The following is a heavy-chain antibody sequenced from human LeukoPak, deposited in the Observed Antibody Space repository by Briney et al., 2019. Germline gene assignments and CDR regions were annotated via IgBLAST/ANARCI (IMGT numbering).Heavy chain of an antibody. J-gene: IGHJ4*02. Sequence: GGSLRLSCAASGFTFSSYGMHWVRQAPGKGLEWVAVISYDGSNKYYADSVKGRFTISRDNSKNTLYLQMNSLRAEDTAVYYCARGLRGRLSIKYYFDYWGQGTLVTVSS. CDR1: GFTFSSYG. CDR3: ARGLRGRLSIKYYFDY. V-gene: IGHV3-30*03. D-gene: IGHD4/OR15-4a*01. CDR2: ISYDGSNK.